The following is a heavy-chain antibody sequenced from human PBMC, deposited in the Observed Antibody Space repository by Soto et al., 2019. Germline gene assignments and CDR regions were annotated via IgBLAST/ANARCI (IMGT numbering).Heavy chain of an antibody. CDR3: TKDPVPVVPPRLFDY. CDR2: IRGSGGST. CDR1: GFTFSSYA. V-gene: IGHV3-23*01. J-gene: IGHJ4*02. D-gene: IGHD2-2*01. Sequence: EVQLLESGGGLVQPGGSLRLSCAASGFTFSSYAMSWVRQAPGKGLEWVSAIRGSGGSTYYADSVKGRFTISRDNSKNTLYLQMTSLRAEDTDVSYCTKDPVPVVPPRLFDYWGQGPLVPVSS.